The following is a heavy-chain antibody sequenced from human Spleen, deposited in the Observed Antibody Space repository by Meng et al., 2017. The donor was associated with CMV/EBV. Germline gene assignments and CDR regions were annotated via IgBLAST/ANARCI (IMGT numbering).Heavy chain of an antibody. D-gene: IGHD7-27*01. Sequence: ASVKVSCKASGFTFSSHGISWVRQAPGQGLEWMGWIHPNTGATNHAQSFQGRLTMTGDTSIRTVYMELSSLRSDDTAIYYCARDDNWGPDYWGQGTLVTVSS. CDR1: GFTFSSHG. CDR3: ARDDNWGPDY. J-gene: IGHJ4*02. V-gene: IGHV1-2*02. CDR2: IHPNTGAT.